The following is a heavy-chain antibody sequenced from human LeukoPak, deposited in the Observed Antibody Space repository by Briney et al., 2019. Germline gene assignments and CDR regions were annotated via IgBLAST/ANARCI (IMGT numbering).Heavy chain of an antibody. CDR3: ARQVTGFTNWFDP. CDR2: ISSSSSYI. CDR1: GFTFSSYS. J-gene: IGHJ5*02. Sequence: GGSLRLSCAASGFTFSSYSMNWVRQAPGKGLEWVSSISSSSSYIYYADSVKGRFTISRDNAKNSLYLQMNSLRAEDTAVYYCARQVTGFTNWFDPWGQGNLVTVSS. D-gene: IGHD3-9*01. V-gene: IGHV3-21*01.